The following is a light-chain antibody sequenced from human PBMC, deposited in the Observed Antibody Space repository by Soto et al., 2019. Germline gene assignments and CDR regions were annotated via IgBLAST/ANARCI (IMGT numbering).Light chain of an antibody. CDR2: DAS. CDR1: QSVSSW. CDR3: QQYDSYPRT. Sequence: DIQMTQSPSTLSASVGDRVTITCRASQSVSSWLAWYQQKPGKAPKFLIYDASSLESGVPSSFSGSGSGTEFTLTISCLQPDDFATYYCQQYDSYPRTFGQGNKVETK. V-gene: IGKV1-5*01. J-gene: IGKJ1*01.